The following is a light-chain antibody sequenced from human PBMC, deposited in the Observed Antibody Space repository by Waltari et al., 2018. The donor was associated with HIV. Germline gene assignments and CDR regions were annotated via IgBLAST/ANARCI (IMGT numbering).Light chain of an antibody. CDR3: QQLNSYPPA. CDR2: AAS. V-gene: IGKV1-9*01. J-gene: IGKJ3*01. CDR1: QGISSY. Sequence: DILLTQSPSFLSASVGDSVTITCRASQGISSYLAWYQQKPGKAPKLLIYAASTLQSGVPSRFSGSGSGTEFTLTISSLQPEDFATYYCQQLNSYPPAFGPGTKVDIK.